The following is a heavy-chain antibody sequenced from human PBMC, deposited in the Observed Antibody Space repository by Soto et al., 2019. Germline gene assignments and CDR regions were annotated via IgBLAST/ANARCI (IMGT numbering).Heavy chain of an antibody. CDR1: GYTFTGYD. CDR2: ISAYNGNT. Sequence: SVKVSWKASGYTFTGYDISWVRQAPGQGLEWMGWISAYNGNTNYAQKLQGRVTMTTDTSTSTAYMELRSLRSDDTAVYYCARGLSDYYDSSGYYPLFDYWGQGTLVTVPS. V-gene: IGHV1-18*04. D-gene: IGHD3-22*01. CDR3: ARGLSDYYDSSGYYPLFDY. J-gene: IGHJ4*02.